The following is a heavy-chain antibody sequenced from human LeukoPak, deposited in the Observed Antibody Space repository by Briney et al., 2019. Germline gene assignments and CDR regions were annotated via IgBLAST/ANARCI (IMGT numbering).Heavy chain of an antibody. Sequence: GGSLRLSCAASGFTFSSYSMTWVRQAPGKGLEWVSSISSSSSYIYYADSVKGRFTISRDNAKNSLYLQMNSLRAEDTAVYYCARDPGGGFSDYGDYGVEDYWGQGTLVTVSS. CDR2: ISSSSSYI. V-gene: IGHV3-21*01. D-gene: IGHD4-17*01. CDR3: ARDPGGGFSDYGDYGVEDY. J-gene: IGHJ4*02. CDR1: GFTFSSYS.